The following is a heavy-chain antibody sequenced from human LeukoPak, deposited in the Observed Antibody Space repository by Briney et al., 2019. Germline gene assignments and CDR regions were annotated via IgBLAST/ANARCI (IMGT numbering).Heavy chain of an antibody. Sequence: PGGSLRLSCAASGFTFSSYGMHWVRQAPGKGLEWVAFIRYDGSNKYYADSVKGRFTISRDNSKNTLYLQMNSLRAEDTAVYYCAKDPNGSGFSYYYMDVWGKGTTVTVSS. CDR3: AKDPNGSGFSYYYMDV. D-gene: IGHD3-10*01. CDR1: GFTFSSYG. J-gene: IGHJ6*03. V-gene: IGHV3-30*02. CDR2: IRYDGSNK.